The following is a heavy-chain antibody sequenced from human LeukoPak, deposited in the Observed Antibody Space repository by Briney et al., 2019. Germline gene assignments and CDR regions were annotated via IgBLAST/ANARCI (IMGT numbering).Heavy chain of an antibody. CDR3: TRDLLDYDLSPGLHHYYMDV. D-gene: IGHD3-9*01. V-gene: IGHV3-74*01. CDR2: ISGDVTNI. Sequence: QPVGSLRLSCVASGFTFSAYYMQWVRQDPRKGLVCVSRISGDVTNIDYTDSVRGRFTVSRYNAKNTVDLQMNTLSVEDTAVYFCTRDLLDYDLSPGLHHYYMDVWGQGTTVPVSS. J-gene: IGHJ6*02. CDR1: GFTFSAYY.